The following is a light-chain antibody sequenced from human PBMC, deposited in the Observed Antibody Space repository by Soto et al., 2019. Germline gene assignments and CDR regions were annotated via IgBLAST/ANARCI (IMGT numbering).Light chain of an antibody. CDR2: DAS. J-gene: IGKJ5*01. V-gene: IGKV3-11*01. Sequence: EIVLTQSPATLSLSPGERATLSCRATQSVNYYLAWYQQKPGQAPRLLIYDASNRATGIPARFSGSGSGTDFTRTISSLEPEDFAVYYCQQRSNWQFTFGQGTRLEIK. CDR1: QSVNYY. CDR3: QQRSNWQFT.